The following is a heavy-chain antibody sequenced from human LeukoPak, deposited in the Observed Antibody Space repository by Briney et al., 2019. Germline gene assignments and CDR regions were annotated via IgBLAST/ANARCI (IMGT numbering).Heavy chain of an antibody. D-gene: IGHD5-12*01. V-gene: IGHV4-39*07. J-gene: IGHJ3*02. CDR2: IYYSGST. CDR3: ARGDTTTDAFDM. Sequence: SETLSLTCTVSGGSLRSSSYFWGWIRQPPGKGLEWIGSIYYSGSTYYNPSLKSRVTISVDTSKNQFSLKLSSVTAADTAVYYCARGDTTTDAFDMWGQGTMVTVSS. CDR1: GGSLRSSSYF.